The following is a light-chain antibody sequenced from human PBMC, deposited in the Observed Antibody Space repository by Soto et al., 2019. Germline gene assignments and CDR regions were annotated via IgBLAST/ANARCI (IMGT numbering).Light chain of an antibody. CDR2: ASF. J-gene: IGKJ4*01. CDR3: QQTYGSPLT. CDR1: QSISNY. Sequence: DMEMTKSPSSLSASVGDRVTITCRASQSISNYLNWYPPKRGKVPRLLIYASFSLQSGVPTRFSGSGSWTECTLTSNSLQPEDFATYYCQQTYGSPLTFGGGTKIEI. V-gene: IGKV1-39*01.